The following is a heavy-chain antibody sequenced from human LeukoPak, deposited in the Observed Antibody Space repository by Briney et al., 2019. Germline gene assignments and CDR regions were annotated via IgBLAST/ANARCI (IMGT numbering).Heavy chain of an antibody. V-gene: IGHV1-3*01. CDR3: ARVGVDY. J-gene: IGHJ4*02. Sequence: PGGSLRLSCAASGYTFTSYAMHWVRQAPGQRLEWMGWINAGNGNTKYSQKFQGRVTITRDTSASTAYMELSSLRSEDTAVYYCARVGVDYWGQGTLVTVSS. D-gene: IGHD3-16*01. CDR1: GYTFTSYA. CDR2: INAGNGNT.